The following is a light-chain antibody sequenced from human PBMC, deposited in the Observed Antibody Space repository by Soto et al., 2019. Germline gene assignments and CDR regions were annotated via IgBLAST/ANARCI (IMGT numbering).Light chain of an antibody. CDR2: DVS. Sequence: QSALTQPRSVSGSPGQSVTISCTGTSSDVGVYNYVSWYQQNPGKAPKLMIYDVSKRPSGVPDRFSGSKSGNTASLTISGLQAEDEADYYCCSYAGTYTVLFCGGTKLTVL. CDR1: SSDVGVYNY. J-gene: IGLJ2*01. V-gene: IGLV2-11*01. CDR3: CSYAGTYTVL.